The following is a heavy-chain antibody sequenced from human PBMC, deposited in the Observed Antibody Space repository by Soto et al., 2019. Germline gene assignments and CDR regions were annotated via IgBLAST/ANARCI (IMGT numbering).Heavy chain of an antibody. CDR3: ARSMTTVTTNDY. Sequence: SETLSLTCTVSGGSISSYYWSWIRQPPGKGLEWIGYIYYSGSTNYNPSLKSRVTISVDTSKNQFSLKLSSVTAADTAVYYCARSMTTVTTNDYWGQGSLVTVSS. CDR1: GGSISSYY. V-gene: IGHV4-59*12. CDR2: IYYSGST. D-gene: IGHD4-17*01. J-gene: IGHJ4*02.